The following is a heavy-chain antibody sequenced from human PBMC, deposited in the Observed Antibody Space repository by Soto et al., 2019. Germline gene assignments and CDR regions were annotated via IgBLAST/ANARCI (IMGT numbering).Heavy chain of an antibody. CDR3: VSWVSQHFDY. CDR2: ISSDGANK. D-gene: IGHD2-8*01. CDR1: GFTFNSRSSHG. Sequence: PGGSLRLSCAVFGFTFNSRSSHGISWVRQAPGKGPEWVSTISSDGANKHYAESVKGRFTISKDTSRNTVDLHMNSLGAEDTAKYFCVSWVSQHFDYWGQGILVTVSS. J-gene: IGHJ4*02. V-gene: IGHV3-23*01.